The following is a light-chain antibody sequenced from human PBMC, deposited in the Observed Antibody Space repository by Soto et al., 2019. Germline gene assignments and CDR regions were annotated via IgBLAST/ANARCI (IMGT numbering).Light chain of an antibody. V-gene: IGKV1-6*01. CDR2: AAS. CDR1: QAIRVD. CDR3: LQDYTYPWT. Sequence: AIQMTQSPSSLSASVGDRVTITCRASQAIRVDLAWYQQKPGKAPKLLIYAASSLHSGVPSRFSGSGSGTDFTLTISSLQPEDFATYYCLQDYTYPWTFGQGTKVDI. J-gene: IGKJ1*01.